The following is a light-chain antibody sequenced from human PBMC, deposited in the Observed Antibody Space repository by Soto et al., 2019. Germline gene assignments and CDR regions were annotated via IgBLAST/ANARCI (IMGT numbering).Light chain of an antibody. V-gene: IGKV1-39*01. CDR3: QKSYSTHPT. CDR2: AAS. J-gene: IGKJ5*01. Sequence: DIQMTQSPSSLSASVGDRVTITCRASQSISSYLNWYQQKPGKAPKLLIYAASSLQSGVPSRFSGSGSVTDFTLTISSLQPEDFATYYCQKSYSTHPTFGQGTRLEIK. CDR1: QSISSY.